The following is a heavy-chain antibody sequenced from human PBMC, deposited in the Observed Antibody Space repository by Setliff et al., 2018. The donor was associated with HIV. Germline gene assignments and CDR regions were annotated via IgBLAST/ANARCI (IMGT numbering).Heavy chain of an antibody. CDR3: ARGFEAADAFHI. CDR1: GGSISSANYY. Sequence: SETLSLTCSVSGGSISSANYYWSWIRQHPGRGLEWIGHIYYSGSTYYNPSLKSRVTMSLDTSNNQFSLKLSSVTAADTAVYYCARGFEAADAFHIWGQGTMVTVSS. D-gene: IGHD6-25*01. CDR2: IYYSGST. J-gene: IGHJ3*02. V-gene: IGHV4-31*03.